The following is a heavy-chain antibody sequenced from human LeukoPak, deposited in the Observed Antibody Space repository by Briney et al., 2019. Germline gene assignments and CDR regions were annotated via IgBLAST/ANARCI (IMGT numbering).Heavy chain of an antibody. D-gene: IGHD3-10*01. Sequence: ASVKVSCKASGYTFTGYYMHWVRQAPGQGPEWMGWINPNSGGTNYAPKLQGRVTMTRDTSINTAFLELSNLRFDDTAVYYCARGGAPQGIYGLSGYWGQGTLITVSS. CDR2: INPNSGGT. CDR1: GYTFTGYY. CDR3: ARGGAPQGIYGLSGY. J-gene: IGHJ4*02. V-gene: IGHV1-2*02.